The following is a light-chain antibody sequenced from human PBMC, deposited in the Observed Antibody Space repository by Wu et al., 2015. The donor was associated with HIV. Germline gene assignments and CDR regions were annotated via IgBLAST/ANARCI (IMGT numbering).Light chain of an antibody. Sequence: EIVLTQSPATLSLSPGERATLSCGASQSVSSYLAWYQQKPGQAPRLLIYDASNRATGIPARFSGSGSGTDFTLTISSLEPEDFAVYYCQQRSNWSMYTFGQGTKLEIK. CDR2: DAS. V-gene: IGKV3-11*01. CDR3: QQRSNWSMYT. J-gene: IGKJ2*01. CDR1: QSVSSY.